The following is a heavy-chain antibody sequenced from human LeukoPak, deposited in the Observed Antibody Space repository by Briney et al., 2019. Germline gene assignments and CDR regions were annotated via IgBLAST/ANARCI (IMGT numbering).Heavy chain of an antibody. V-gene: IGHV4-38-2*02. J-gene: IGHJ6*03. Sequence: PSETLSLTCTVSGYSISNGYYWGWIRQPPGKGLEWVGSIYHRGSTYYNPSLTSRVTISLDRSKNQFSLKLSSVTAADTAVYYCARDGSSMGSSGYYHYYYYYMDVWGKGTTVTVSS. CDR3: ARDGSSMGSSGYYHYYYYYMDV. CDR1: GYSISNGYY. CDR2: IYHRGST. D-gene: IGHD3-22*01.